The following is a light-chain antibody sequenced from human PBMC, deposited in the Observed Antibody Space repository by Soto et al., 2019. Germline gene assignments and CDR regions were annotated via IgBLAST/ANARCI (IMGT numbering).Light chain of an antibody. CDR2: AAS. CDR3: RQSYSTPIS. V-gene: IGKV1-39*01. J-gene: IGKJ5*01. Sequence: DIQMTQSPSSLSASVGDRVTITCRASQGISTYLNWYQQKPGKAPKVLIYAASNLQSGVPSRFSGSGSGTDFTLTISSLQPEDFATYYCRQSYSTPISFGQGTRREIK. CDR1: QGISTY.